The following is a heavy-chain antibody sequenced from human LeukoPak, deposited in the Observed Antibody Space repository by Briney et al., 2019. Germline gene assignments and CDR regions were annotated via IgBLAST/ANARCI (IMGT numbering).Heavy chain of an antibody. CDR1: GFTFSNYW. Sequence: AGGSLRLSCEASGFTFSNYWMSWVRQAPGKGLEWLANIKEDGSEQYYADSVKGRFTISRDNAKNSLYLQMSYLRAEDSAVYYCARDYDGVRDHRWGQGTLVTVSS. CDR3: ARDYDGVRDHR. CDR2: IKEDGSEQ. J-gene: IGHJ4*02. D-gene: IGHD2-8*01. V-gene: IGHV3-7*04.